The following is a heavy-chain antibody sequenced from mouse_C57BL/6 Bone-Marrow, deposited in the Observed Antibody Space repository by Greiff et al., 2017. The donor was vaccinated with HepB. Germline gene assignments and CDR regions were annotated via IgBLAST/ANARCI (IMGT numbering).Heavy chain of an antibody. Sequence: VQGVESGAELVRPGASVKLSCKASGYTFTDYYINWVKQRPGQGLEWIARIYPGSGNTYYNEKFKGKATLTAEKSSTTAYMQLSSLTSEDSAVYFCARLNYYGSSPWFAYWGQGTLVTVSA. V-gene: IGHV1-76*01. CDR1: GYTFTDYY. J-gene: IGHJ3*01. CDR3: ARLNYYGSSPWFAY. D-gene: IGHD1-1*01. CDR2: IYPGSGNT.